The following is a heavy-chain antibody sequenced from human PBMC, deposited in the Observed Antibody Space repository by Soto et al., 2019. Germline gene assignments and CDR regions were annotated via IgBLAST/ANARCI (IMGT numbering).Heavy chain of an antibody. CDR3: AMPFLYSSNPLYYYYGMDV. CDR2: ISYDGTNE. Sequence: QVQLVESGGGVVQPGRSLRLSCAASGFTFSSYPMDWVRQAPGKGLEWVAVISYDGTNEHYADSVKGRFTISRDNSKNTLYLQMNSLRAEDTAVYYCAMPFLYSSNPLYYYYGMDVWGQGTTVTVSS. J-gene: IGHJ6*02. CDR1: GFTFSSYP. V-gene: IGHV3-30-3*01. D-gene: IGHD6-13*01.